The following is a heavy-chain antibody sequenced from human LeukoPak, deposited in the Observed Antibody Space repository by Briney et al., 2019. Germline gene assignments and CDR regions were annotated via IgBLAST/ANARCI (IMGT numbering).Heavy chain of an antibody. CDR1: GFTFSSYA. CDR2: ISYDGSNK. CDR3: ARDSYSGSYLDY. J-gene: IGHJ4*02. Sequence: PGRSLRLSCAASGFTFSSYAMHWVRQAPGKGLEWVAVISYDGSNKYYADSVKGRFTISRDNSKNTLYLQMNSLRAEDTAVYYCARDSYSGSYLDYWGQGTLVTVSS. V-gene: IGHV3-30-3*01. D-gene: IGHD1-26*01.